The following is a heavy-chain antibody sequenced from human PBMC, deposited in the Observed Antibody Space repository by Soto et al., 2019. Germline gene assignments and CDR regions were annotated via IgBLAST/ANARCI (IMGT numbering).Heavy chain of an antibody. V-gene: IGHV1-18*01. CDR2: TGAYKGNT. J-gene: IGHJ6*02. CDR1: GYTFTSYG. D-gene: IGHD4-4*01. CDR3: ARDLAGLTTVLYFYGMDV. Sequence: GASVKVSCKASGYTFTSYGVSWVRQAPGQGLEWMGWTGAYKGNTNYAQKLQGRVTMTTDTSTSTAYMELRSLRSDDTAVYYCARDLAGLTTVLYFYGMDVRGQGTTVTVSS.